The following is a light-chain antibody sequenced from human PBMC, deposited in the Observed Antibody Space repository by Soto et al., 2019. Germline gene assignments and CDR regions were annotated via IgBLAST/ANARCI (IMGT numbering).Light chain of an antibody. J-gene: IGLJ2*01. V-gene: IGLV2-14*01. CDR1: SSDVGGYNY. CDR3: SSYSSSSIVV. Sequence: QSALTQPASVSGSPGQSITSSCTGTSSDVGGYNYVSWYQQYPGKVPKLMIYDVSRPSGVSDRFSGSKSGNTASLIISGLQAEDEADYYCSSYSSSSIVVFGGGTKLTVL. CDR2: DVS.